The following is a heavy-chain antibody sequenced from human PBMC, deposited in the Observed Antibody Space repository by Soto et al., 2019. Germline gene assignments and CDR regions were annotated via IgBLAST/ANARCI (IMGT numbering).Heavy chain of an antibody. CDR3: ARDGSIAARIYYYGMDV. V-gene: IGHV6-1*01. CDR1: GDSVSSNSAA. D-gene: IGHD6-6*01. Sequence: SQTLSLTCAISGDSVSSNSAAWNWIRQSPSRGLEWLGRTYYRSKWYNDYAVSVKSRITINPDTSKNQFSLQLNSVTPGDTAVYYCARDGSIAARIYYYGMDVWGQGTTVTVSS. J-gene: IGHJ6*02. CDR2: TYYRSKWYN.